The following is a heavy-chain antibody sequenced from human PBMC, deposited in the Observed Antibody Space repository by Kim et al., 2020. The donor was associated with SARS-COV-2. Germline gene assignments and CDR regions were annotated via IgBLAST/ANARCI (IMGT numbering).Heavy chain of an antibody. V-gene: IGHV4-59*01. D-gene: IGHD6-25*01. CDR3: ARVYSSGNWYFDL. Sequence: YHPTPKSRITIAGETSKNPFSRKLSSVTAADTAVYYCARVYSSGNWYFDLWGRGTLVTVSS. J-gene: IGHJ2*01.